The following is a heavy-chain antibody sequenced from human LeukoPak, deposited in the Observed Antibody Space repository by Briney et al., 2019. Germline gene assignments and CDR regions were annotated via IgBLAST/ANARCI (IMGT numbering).Heavy chain of an antibody. Sequence: GGSLRLSCAASAFIFDNYAMHWVRHAPGKGLEWVSLITWNGLSTYYADSVKGRFTIFRDNRKNSLYLQMNSLRAEDTALYYCAKDIGRDYGDYGTNHYYYMDVWGKGTTVTVSS. CDR3: AKDIGRDYGDYGTNHYYYMDV. J-gene: IGHJ6*03. D-gene: IGHD4-17*01. CDR1: AFIFDNYA. CDR2: ITWNGLST. V-gene: IGHV3-43D*03.